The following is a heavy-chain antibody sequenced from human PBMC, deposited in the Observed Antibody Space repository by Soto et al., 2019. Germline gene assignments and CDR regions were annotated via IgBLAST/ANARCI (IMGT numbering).Heavy chain of an antibody. V-gene: IGHV3-23*01. CDR1: GFTFSSYA. CDR2: INDGGYRT. J-gene: IGHJ4*01. Sequence: EVHLLESGGVLVQPGGSLRLSCAASGFTFSSYAMNWVRQAPGKGLEWVSLINDGGYRTHYADSVNGRFTVSRDNFKGSVYLEMNSLRVEAAAVYHGALVYPASSATVASLLSPLEYWGHGTLVTVSS. CDR3: ALVYPASSATVASLLSPLEY. D-gene: IGHD6-19*01.